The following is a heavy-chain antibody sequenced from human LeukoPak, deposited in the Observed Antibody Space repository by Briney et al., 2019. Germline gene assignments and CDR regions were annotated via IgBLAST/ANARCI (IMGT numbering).Heavy chain of an antibody. V-gene: IGHV1-24*01. CDR2: FDHEDGET. D-gene: IGHD3-10*01. CDR3: STDSITMVRGVYFDY. Sequence: GASVQVSCKVSGYTLIELSMHWVRQATGKGLEWMGGFDHEDGETIYAQKFQGRVTMTEDTSTDTAYMELSSLRSEDTAVYYCSTDSITMVRGVYFDYWGQGTLVTVSS. CDR1: GYTLIELS. J-gene: IGHJ4*02.